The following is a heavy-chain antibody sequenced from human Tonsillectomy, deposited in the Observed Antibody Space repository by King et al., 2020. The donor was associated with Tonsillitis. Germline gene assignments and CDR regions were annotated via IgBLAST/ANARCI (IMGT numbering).Heavy chain of an antibody. CDR2: IKQDGNKR. CDR3: EGGPGDYYDTSVYSYGTFDI. V-gene: IGHV3-7*03. J-gene: IGHJ3*02. D-gene: IGHD3-22*01. Sequence: VQLVQSGGGLVQPGGSLRLSCAASGFTFSNYWMSWVRQAPGKGLEWMANIKQDGNKRYYVDSVKGLFPISRDHAKNSVYLQMNSLRAEDTAVYYCEGGPGDYYDTSVYSYGTFDIWGQGTMVTVSS. CDR1: GFTFSNYW.